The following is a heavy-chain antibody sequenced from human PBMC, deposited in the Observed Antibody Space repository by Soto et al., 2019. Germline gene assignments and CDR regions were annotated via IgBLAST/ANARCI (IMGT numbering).Heavy chain of an antibody. D-gene: IGHD2-15*01. CDR3: ARRTLGYCSGGSCYSFGKDY. J-gene: IGHJ4*02. CDR1: GYTFTSYG. V-gene: IGHV1-18*01. CDR2: ISAYNGNT. Sequence: QVQLVQSGAEVKKPGASVKVSCKASGYTFTSYGISWVRQAPGQGLEWMGWISAYNGNTNYAQKLQGRVTMTTDTSTSTAYMELRSLRSDDTAVYYCARRTLGYCSGGSCYSFGKDYWGQRTLVTVSS.